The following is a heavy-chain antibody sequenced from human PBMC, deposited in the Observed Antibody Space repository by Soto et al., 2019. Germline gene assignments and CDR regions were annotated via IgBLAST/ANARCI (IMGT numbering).Heavy chain of an antibody. J-gene: IGHJ4*02. CDR2: ISWNSGSI. CDR1: GFTFDDYA. D-gene: IGHD2-15*01. V-gene: IGHV3-9*01. CDR3: AKDRDIVVVSYYFDD. Sequence: PGGSLRLSCAASGFTFDDYAMHWVRQAPGKGLEWVSGISWNSGSIGYADSVKGRFTISRDNAKNSLYLQMNSLRAEDTALYYCAKDRDIVVVSYYFDDWGQGTRVTVSS.